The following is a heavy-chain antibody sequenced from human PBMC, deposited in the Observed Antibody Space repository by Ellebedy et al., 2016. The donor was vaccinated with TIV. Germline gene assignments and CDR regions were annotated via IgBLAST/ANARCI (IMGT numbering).Heavy chain of an antibody. V-gene: IGHV3-7*01. CDR3: AREPALPRGRFDT. Sequence: PGGSLRLSCAASGFTFSSYWMTWVRQAPGKGLEWVANIRQDGSRVNYVDSVKGRFTISRDNANNSLHLQMQGLSAEDTAVYYCAREPALPRGRFDTWGQGTLVTVSS. D-gene: IGHD1-14*01. CDR2: IRQDGSRV. J-gene: IGHJ5*02. CDR1: GFTFSSYW.